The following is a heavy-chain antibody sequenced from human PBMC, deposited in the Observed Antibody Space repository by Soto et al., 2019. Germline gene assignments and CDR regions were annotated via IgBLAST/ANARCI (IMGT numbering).Heavy chain of an antibody. V-gene: IGHV3-30*03. CDR2: ISYDGSNK. CDR1: GFTFSSYG. D-gene: IGHD5-12*01. J-gene: IGHJ4*02. Sequence: GGSLRLSCAASGFTFSSYGMHWVRQAPGKGLEWVAVISYDGSNKYYADSVKGRFTISRDNSKNTLYLQMNSLRAEDTAVYYCARNPYVDIVATIYFDYWGQGTLVTVSS. CDR3: ARNPYVDIVATIYFDY.